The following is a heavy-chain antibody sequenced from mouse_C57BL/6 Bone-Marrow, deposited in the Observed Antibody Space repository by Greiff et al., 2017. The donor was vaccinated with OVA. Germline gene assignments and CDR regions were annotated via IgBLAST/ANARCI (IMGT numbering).Heavy chain of an antibody. D-gene: IGHD2-3*01. J-gene: IGHJ1*03. CDR3: ARKDGYYGWYFDV. V-gene: IGHV1-64*01. Sequence: QVQLQQSGAELVKPGASVKLSCKASGYTFTSYWMHWVKQRPGQGLEWIGMIHPNSGSTNYNEKFKSKATLTVDKSSSTAYMQLSSLTSEDSAVDYCARKDGYYGWYFDVWGTGTTVTVSS. CDR2: IHPNSGST. CDR1: GYTFTSYW.